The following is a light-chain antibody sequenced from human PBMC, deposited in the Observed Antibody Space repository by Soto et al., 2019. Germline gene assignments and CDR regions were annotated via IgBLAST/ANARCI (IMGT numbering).Light chain of an antibody. Sequence: EIVLTQSPGTLSLSPGERVTLSCRASQSLSSGYLAWYQQKFGQAPRLLIYDASRRATGIPERFSGSGSGTDFTLTIGRLEPEDFAVYYCQQYLVTPWTFGQGTKVDTK. CDR3: QQYLVTPWT. J-gene: IGKJ1*01. CDR1: QSLSSGY. CDR2: DAS. V-gene: IGKV3-20*01.